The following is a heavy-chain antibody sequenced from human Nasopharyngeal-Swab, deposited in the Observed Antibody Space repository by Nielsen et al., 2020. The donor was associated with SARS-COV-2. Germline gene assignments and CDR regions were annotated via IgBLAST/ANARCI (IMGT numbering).Heavy chain of an antibody. D-gene: IGHD3-22*01. J-gene: IGHJ4*02. V-gene: IGHV4-39*07. Sequence: SETLSLTCTVSGGSISSSSYYWGWIRQPPGKGLEWIGEINHSGSTNYNPSLKSRVTISVDTSKNQFSLKLSSVTAADTAVYYCARPLNDSSGYYLYYWGQGTLVTVSS. CDR1: GGSISSSSYY. CDR3: ARPLNDSSGYYLYY. CDR2: INHSGST.